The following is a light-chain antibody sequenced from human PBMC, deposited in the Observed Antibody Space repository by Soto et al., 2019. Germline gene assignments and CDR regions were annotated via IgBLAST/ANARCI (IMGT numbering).Light chain of an antibody. Sequence: DIQMTQSPSTLSASVGCRFTITCRASQSISSWLAWYQQKPGKAPKLMXYKASSLESGVPSRFSGSGSGTDFTLTISSLQPDDFATYYCQQYNSYSPWTFGQGTKVDIK. CDR1: QSISSW. CDR3: QQYNSYSPWT. CDR2: KAS. J-gene: IGKJ1*01. V-gene: IGKV1-5*03.